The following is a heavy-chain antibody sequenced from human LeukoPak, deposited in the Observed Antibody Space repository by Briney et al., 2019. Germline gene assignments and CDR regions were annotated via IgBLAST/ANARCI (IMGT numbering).Heavy chain of an antibody. D-gene: IGHD6-19*01. J-gene: IGHJ4*02. V-gene: IGHV4-34*01. CDR1: GGSLSDYY. CDR2: INHSGET. Sequence: SETLSLTCAVYGGSLSDYYWSWIRQPPGMGLEWIGEINHSGETKYNPSLKSRVAMSVDTSKNQFSLELRSVTVADTAMYYCAIGEWLDNSWGQGTLVTVSS. CDR3: AIGEWLDNS.